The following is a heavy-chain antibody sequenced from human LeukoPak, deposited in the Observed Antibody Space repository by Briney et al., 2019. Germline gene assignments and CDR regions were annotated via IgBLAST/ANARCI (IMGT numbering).Heavy chain of an antibody. Sequence: SETLSLTCTVSGGSISSGSYYWSWIRQPAGKGLEWIGRIYTSGSTNYNPSLKSRVTISVDTSKNQFSLKLSSVTAADTAVYYCARGGSAARTKIDYWGQGTLVTVSS. CDR1: GGSISSGSYY. CDR3: ARGGSAARTKIDY. CDR2: IYTSGST. V-gene: IGHV4-61*02. D-gene: IGHD6-6*01. J-gene: IGHJ4*02.